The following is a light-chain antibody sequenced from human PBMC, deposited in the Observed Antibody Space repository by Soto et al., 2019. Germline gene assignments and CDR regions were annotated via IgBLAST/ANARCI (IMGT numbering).Light chain of an antibody. CDR1: SSDVGAYQY. J-gene: IGLJ3*02. CDR3: TSYAGSNIGV. Sequence: QSALTQPPSASGSPGQSVTISCTGTSSDVGAYQYVSWYQQYPGKAPKRMIYEVSRRPSGVPDRFSGSKSGNTASLPVSGLQAEDEADYYCTSYAGSNIGVFGGGTTLTVL. CDR2: EVS. V-gene: IGLV2-8*01.